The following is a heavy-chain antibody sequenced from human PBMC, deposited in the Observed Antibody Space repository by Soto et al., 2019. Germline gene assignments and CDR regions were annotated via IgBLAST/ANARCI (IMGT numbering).Heavy chain of an antibody. D-gene: IGHD2-21*02. V-gene: IGHV3-53*01. J-gene: IGHJ3*02. CDR3: ARAGCGGDCYRDAFDI. CDR2: IYSGGST. CDR1: GFTVSSNY. Sequence: SGGSLRLSCAASGFTVSSNYMSWVRQAPGKGLEWVSVIYSGGSTYYADSVKGRFTISRDNSKNTLYLQMNSLRAEDTAVYYCARAGCGGDCYRDAFDIWGKGTKVTVSS.